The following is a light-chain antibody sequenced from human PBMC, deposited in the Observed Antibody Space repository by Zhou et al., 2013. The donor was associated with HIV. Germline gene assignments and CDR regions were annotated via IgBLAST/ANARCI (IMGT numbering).Light chain of an antibody. V-gene: IGKV3-20*01. CDR3: QQYASSPWT. CDR2: AAS. CDR1: QSVSSSY. Sequence: EIVLTQSPGTLSLSPGERATLSCRASQSVSSSYLAWYQQKPGQAPRLLIYAASSRATGIPDRFSGSGSGTDFTLTISRLEPEDFAVYYCQQYASSPWTLGQGTKVEFK. J-gene: IGKJ1*01.